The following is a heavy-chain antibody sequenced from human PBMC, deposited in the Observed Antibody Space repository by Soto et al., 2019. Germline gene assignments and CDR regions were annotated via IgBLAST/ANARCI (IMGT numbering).Heavy chain of an antibody. J-gene: IGHJ6*02. CDR3: AKVRGKLLWFGERIGPGYYYGMDV. Sequence: GGSLRLSCAASGFTFSSYSMHWVRQAPGKGLEWVAVISYDGSNKYYADSVKGRFTISRDNSKNTLYLQMNSLRAEDTAVYYCAKVRGKLLWFGERIGPGYYYGMDVWGQGTTVTVSS. D-gene: IGHD3-10*01. V-gene: IGHV3-30*18. CDR2: ISYDGSNK. CDR1: GFTFSSYS.